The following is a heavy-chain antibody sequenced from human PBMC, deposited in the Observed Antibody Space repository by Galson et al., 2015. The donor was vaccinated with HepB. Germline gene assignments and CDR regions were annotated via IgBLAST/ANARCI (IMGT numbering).Heavy chain of an antibody. CDR3: ARQAVLLWFGGKGHFDY. J-gene: IGHJ4*02. Sequence: SLRLSCAASGFTFSSYWMSWVRQAPGKGLEWVANIKQDGSEKYYVDSVKGRFTISRDNAKNSLYLQMNSLRAEDTAVYYCARQAVLLWFGGKGHFDYWGQGTLVTVSS. D-gene: IGHD3-10*01. CDR2: IKQDGSEK. V-gene: IGHV3-7*01. CDR1: GFTFSSYW.